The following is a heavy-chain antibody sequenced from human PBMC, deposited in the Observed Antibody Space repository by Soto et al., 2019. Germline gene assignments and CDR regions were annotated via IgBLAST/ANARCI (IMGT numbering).Heavy chain of an antibody. CDR1: GYTFTSYG. CDR2: ISAYNGNT. Sequence: QVQLVQSGAEVKKPGASVKVSCKASGYTFTSYGISWVRQAPGQGLEWMGWISAYNGNTNYAQKLQGRVTMTTDTSTSTAYMELRSLRSDDTAVYYCARDRCSSTSCYTRGVRWFDPWGQGTLVTVPS. CDR3: ARDRCSSTSCYTRGVRWFDP. D-gene: IGHD2-2*02. V-gene: IGHV1-18*01. J-gene: IGHJ5*02.